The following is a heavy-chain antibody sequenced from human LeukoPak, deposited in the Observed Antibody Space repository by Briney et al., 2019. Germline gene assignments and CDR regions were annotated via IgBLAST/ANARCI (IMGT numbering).Heavy chain of an antibody. CDR2: ISGSAETT. Sequence: GGSLRLSCAASGFTSGDYAMSWVRQAPGKGLEWVSAISGSAETTFYADSVKGRFSISRDNSKNTLYLQMNSLRAEDTAIYSCAKHVRSGCGGNTCYYFDFWGQGTLVTVSS. CDR1: GFTSGDYA. V-gene: IGHV3-23*01. CDR3: AKHVRSGCGGNTCYYFDF. J-gene: IGHJ4*02. D-gene: IGHD2-21*01.